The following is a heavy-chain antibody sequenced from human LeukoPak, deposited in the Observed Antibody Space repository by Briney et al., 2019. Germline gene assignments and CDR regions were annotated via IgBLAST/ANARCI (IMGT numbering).Heavy chain of an antibody. J-gene: IGHJ4*02. D-gene: IGHD3-10*01. V-gene: IGHV1-2*02. CDR3: ARVDRIYGSGSYFRPPLDY. CDR2: INPNSGGT. Sequence: ASVKVSCKASGYTFTSYDINWVRQATGQGLEWMGWINPNSGGTNYAQKFQGRVTMTRDTSISTAYMELSRLRSDDTAVYYCARVDRIYGSGSYFRPPLDYWGQGTLVTVSS. CDR1: GYTFTSYD.